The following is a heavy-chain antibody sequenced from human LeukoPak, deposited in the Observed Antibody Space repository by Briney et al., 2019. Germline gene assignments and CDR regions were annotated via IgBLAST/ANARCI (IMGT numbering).Heavy chain of an antibody. V-gene: IGHV3-20*04. D-gene: IGHD2-15*01. J-gene: IGHJ4*02. Sequence: PGGSLRLSCAASGFTVSSNYMSWVRQAPGKGLEWVSGINWNGGSTGYADSVKGRFTISRDNAKNSLYLQMNSLRAEDTALYYCARGKTAAAFDYWGQGTLVTVSP. CDR2: INWNGGST. CDR3: ARGKTAAAFDY. CDR1: GFTVSSNY.